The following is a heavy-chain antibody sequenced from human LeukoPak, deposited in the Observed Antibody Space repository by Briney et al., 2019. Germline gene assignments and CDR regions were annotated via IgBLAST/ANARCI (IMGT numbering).Heavy chain of an antibody. D-gene: IGHD6-13*01. CDR3: ARGTATSSSSWPNDY. J-gene: IGHJ4*02. CDR1: GGSISSYY. V-gene: IGHV4-4*07. CDR2: IYTSGST. Sequence: SETLSLTCTVSGGSISSYYWSWIRQPAGKGLEWIGRIYTSGSTNYNPSLKSRVTMSVDTSKNQFSLKLSSVTAADTAVYYCARGTATSSSSWPNDYWGQGTLVTVSS.